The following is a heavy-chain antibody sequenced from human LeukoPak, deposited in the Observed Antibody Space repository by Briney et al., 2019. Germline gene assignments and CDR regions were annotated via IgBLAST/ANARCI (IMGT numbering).Heavy chain of an antibody. D-gene: IGHD1-7*01. CDR2: IIPILGIA. J-gene: IGHJ4*02. CDR3: ARGTTGTTAFFYFDY. CDR1: GGTFSSYT. Sequence: SVKVSCKASGGTFSSYTISWVRQAPGQGLKWMGRIIPILGIANYAQKFQGRVTITADKSTSTAYMELSSLRSEDTAVYYCARGTTGTTAFFYFDYWGQGTLVTVSS. V-gene: IGHV1-69*02.